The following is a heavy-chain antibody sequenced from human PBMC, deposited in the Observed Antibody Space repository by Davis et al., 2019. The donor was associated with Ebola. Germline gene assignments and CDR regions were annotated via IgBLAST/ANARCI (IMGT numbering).Heavy chain of an antibody. D-gene: IGHD6-19*01. V-gene: IGHV3-9*01. CDR1: GFAFDGYA. Sequence: GGSLRLSCVASGFAFDGYAMHWVRQIPGKGLEWVSGINWNSDDIGYADSVKGRFTVSRDNAKNSLYLQMNSLRDEDTAVYYCARDPVGIAVAGLDYWGQGTLVTVSS. J-gene: IGHJ4*02. CDR3: ARDPVGIAVAGLDY. CDR2: INWNSDDI.